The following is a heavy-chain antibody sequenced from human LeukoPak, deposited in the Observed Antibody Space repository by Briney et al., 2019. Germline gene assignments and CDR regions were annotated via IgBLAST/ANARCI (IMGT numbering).Heavy chain of an antibody. Sequence: PGGSLRLSCAASGFTVSSNYMSWVRQAPGKGLEWVSVIYSGGSTYYADSVKGRFTISRDNSKNTLYLQMNSLRVEDTAVYYCASLPTGYSDDYWGQGTLVTVSS. V-gene: IGHV3-66*01. CDR3: ASLPTGYSDDY. CDR1: GFTVSSNY. J-gene: IGHJ4*02. CDR2: IYSGGST. D-gene: IGHD3-9*01.